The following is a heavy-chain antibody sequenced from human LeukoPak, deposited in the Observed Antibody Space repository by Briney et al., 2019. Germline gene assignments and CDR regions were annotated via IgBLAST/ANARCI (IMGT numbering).Heavy chain of an antibody. D-gene: IGHD3-10*01. CDR2: IYYTGSS. CDR1: GDSISSSY. CDR3: AGYGSGSYYKAFDF. Sequence: SETLSLTCTVSGDSISSSYWSWLRQPPGKGLEWLGYIYYTGSSYYNPSLKSRATTSIDMSKNQFSLKLSSVTAADTAVYYCAGYGSGSYYKAFDFRGQGSLVTVSS. J-gene: IGHJ4*02. V-gene: IGHV4-59*01.